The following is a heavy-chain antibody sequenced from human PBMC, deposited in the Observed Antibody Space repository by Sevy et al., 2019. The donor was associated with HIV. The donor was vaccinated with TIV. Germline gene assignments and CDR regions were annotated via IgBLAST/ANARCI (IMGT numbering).Heavy chain of an antibody. Sequence: GGSLRLSCAASGFTFSSYSMNWVRQAPGKGLECVSYISSSSSTIYYADSVMGRLTISRDNAKNSRYLQMNSLRAEDTAVYYCARVPSTGRYGMDVWGQGTTVTVSS. D-gene: IGHD3-10*01. V-gene: IGHV3-48*01. CDR1: GFTFSSYS. J-gene: IGHJ6*02. CDR3: ARVPSTGRYGMDV. CDR2: ISSSSSTI.